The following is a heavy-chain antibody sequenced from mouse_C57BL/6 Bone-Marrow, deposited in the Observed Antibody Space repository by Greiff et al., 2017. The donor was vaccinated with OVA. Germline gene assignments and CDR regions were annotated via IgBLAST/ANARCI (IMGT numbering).Heavy chain of an antibody. CDR3: ARRGDYGYAMDY. CDR1: GYTFTSYW. J-gene: IGHJ4*01. D-gene: IGHD2-4*01. V-gene: IGHV1-59*01. CDR2: IDPSDSYT. Sequence: QVQLQQPGAELVRPGTSVKLSCKASGYTFTSYWMHWVKQRPGQGLEWIGVIDPSDSYTNYNQKFKGKATLTVDTSSSTAYMQLSSLTSEDSAVYACARRGDYGYAMDYWGQGTSVTVSS.